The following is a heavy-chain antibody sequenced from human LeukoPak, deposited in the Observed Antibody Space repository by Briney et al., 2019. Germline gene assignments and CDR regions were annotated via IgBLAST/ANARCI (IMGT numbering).Heavy chain of an antibody. CDR1: GYTFTGYY. CDR2: INPNSGGT. Sequence: ASVKVTCKASGYTFTGYYMHWVRQAPGQGVEWMGWINPNSGGTNYAQKFQGRVTMTRDTSISTAYMELSRLRSDDTAVYYCASLSIAARPDFDYWGQGTLVTVSS. D-gene: IGHD6-6*01. J-gene: IGHJ4*02. V-gene: IGHV1-2*02. CDR3: ASLSIAARPDFDY.